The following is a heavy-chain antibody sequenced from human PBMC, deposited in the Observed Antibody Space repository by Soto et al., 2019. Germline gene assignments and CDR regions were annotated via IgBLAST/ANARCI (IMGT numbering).Heavy chain of an antibody. CDR3: AKAPTNYGSGSYYYY. Sequence: EVQLLESGGGLVQPGGSLRLSCAASGFTFSSYAMSWVRQAPGKGLEWVSAISGSGGSTYYADSVKGRFTISRDNSKNSLYLQMNSLRAEDTAVYYCAKAPTNYGSGSYYYYWGQGTLVTVSS. D-gene: IGHD3-10*01. CDR1: GFTFSSYA. J-gene: IGHJ4*02. CDR2: ISGSGGST. V-gene: IGHV3-23*01.